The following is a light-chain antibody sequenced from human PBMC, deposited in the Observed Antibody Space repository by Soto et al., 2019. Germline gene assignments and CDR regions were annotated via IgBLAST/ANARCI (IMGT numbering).Light chain of an antibody. CDR3: QQYGSSPRFT. Sequence: EIVLTQSPGTLSLSPGERATLSCRASQSVSSSYLAWYQQKPGQAPRLLIYGASSRATGIPDRFSGSGSGTDFTLTISRLDPEDFAVYYCQQYGSSPRFTFGPGTKGAIK. J-gene: IGKJ3*01. CDR1: QSVSSSY. V-gene: IGKV3-20*01. CDR2: GAS.